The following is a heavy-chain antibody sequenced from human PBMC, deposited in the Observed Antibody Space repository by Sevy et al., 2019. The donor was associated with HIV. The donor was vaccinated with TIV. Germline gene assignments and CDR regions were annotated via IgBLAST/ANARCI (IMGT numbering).Heavy chain of an antibody. CDR2: ISGSGEDTI. D-gene: IGHD4-17*01. Sequence: GGSLRLSCAASGFILSDYYMSWVRQAPGKGLEWVSYISGSGEDTIYYADSVKGRFTISRDNTKNSLYLQMNSLRAEDTAVYYCARDHVKDGDLGDYYYYAMDVWGQGTTVTVSS. J-gene: IGHJ6*02. V-gene: IGHV3-11*01. CDR1: GFILSDYY. CDR3: ARDHVKDGDLGDYYYYAMDV.